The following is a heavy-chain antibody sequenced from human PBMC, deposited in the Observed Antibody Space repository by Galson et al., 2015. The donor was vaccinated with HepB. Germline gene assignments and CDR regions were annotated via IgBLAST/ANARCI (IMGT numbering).Heavy chain of an antibody. CDR3: AKDRRKIITSFGVVKPSFYFDF. V-gene: IGHV3-23*01. CDR2: ITGRGDTT. J-gene: IGHJ4*02. D-gene: IGHD3-3*01. Sequence: SLRLSCAASGFTFSNYAMSWVRQAPGKGLEWVSTITGRGDTTFYPDSVKGRFTISRDNSKNTLYLEMNSLRAEDTAVYYCAKDRRKIITSFGVVKPSFYFDFWGQGTLITVSS. CDR1: GFTFSNYA.